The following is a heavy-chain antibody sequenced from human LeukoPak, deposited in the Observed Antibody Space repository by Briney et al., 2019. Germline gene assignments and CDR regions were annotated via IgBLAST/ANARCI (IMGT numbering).Heavy chain of an antibody. CDR2: ISGSGGST. Sequence: GGSLRLSCAASGFTFSSYAMSWVRQAPGKGLEWVSAISGSGGSTYYADSVKGRFTISRDNSRNTLYLQMNSLRAEDTAVYYCAKGDGQWLVPDYWGQGTLVTVSS. CDR3: AKGDGQWLVPDY. V-gene: IGHV3-23*01. J-gene: IGHJ4*02. CDR1: GFTFSSYA. D-gene: IGHD6-19*01.